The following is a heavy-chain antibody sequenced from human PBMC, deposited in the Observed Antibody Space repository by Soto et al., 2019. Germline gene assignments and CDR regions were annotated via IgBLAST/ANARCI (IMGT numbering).Heavy chain of an antibody. V-gene: IGHV4-38-2*01. Sequence: PSLTCAVSGYSISSGYYWGWIRQPPGKGLEWIGSIYHSGSTYYNPSLKSRVTISVDTSKNQFSLKLSSVTAADTAVYYCASGGVGDAFDIWGQGTMVTVSS. CDR1: GYSISSGYY. CDR3: ASGGVGDAFDI. CDR2: IYHSGST. J-gene: IGHJ3*02. D-gene: IGHD3-3*01.